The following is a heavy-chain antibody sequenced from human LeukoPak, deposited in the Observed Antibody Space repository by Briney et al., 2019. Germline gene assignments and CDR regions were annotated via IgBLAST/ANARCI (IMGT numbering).Heavy chain of an antibody. CDR1: GFTVSSNY. V-gene: IGHV3-48*02. Sequence: GGSLRLSCAASGFTVSSNYMSWVRQAPGKGLEWVSHITTSGTAMFYADSVKGRFTISRDNAKNSLYLQMNSLRDEDTAVYYCASSGSYRFDYWGQGTLVTVSS. CDR3: ASSGSYRFDY. CDR2: ITTSGTAM. J-gene: IGHJ4*02. D-gene: IGHD1-26*01.